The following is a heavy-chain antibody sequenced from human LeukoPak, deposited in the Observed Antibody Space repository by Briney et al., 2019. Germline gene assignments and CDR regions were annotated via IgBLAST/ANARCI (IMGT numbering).Heavy chain of an antibody. D-gene: IGHD5-24*01. CDR2: ISGSGGST. CDR1: GFTFSSYW. CDR3: AKSTPDGYYYYYYMDV. Sequence: PGGSLRLSCAASGFTFSSYWMSWVRQAPGKGLEWVSAISGSGGSTYYADSVKGRFTISRDNSKNTLYLQMNSLRAEDTAVYYCAKSTPDGYYYYYYMDVWGKGTTVTVSS. V-gene: IGHV3-23*01. J-gene: IGHJ6*03.